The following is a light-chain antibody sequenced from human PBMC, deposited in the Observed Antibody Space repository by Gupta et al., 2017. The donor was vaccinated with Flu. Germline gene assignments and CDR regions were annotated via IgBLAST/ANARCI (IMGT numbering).Light chain of an antibody. J-gene: IGKJ1*01. CDR2: WAS. V-gene: IGKV4-1*01. Sequence: NCKSSQSVLHSPNNKNYLAWYQQKPGQPPQLLIYWASTRESGVPDRFSGSGSGTDFTLTISRLQAEDVAVYYCQQYLSAPWTFGQGTKVEVK. CDR3: QQYLSAPWT. CDR1: QSVLHSPNNKNY.